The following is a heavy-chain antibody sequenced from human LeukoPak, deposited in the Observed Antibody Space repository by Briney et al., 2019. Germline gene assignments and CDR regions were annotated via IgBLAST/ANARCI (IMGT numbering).Heavy chain of an antibody. CDR3: ARDSGYAYGMDV. CDR1: GFTFSSYW. D-gene: IGHD1-1*01. Sequence: SGGSLRLSCAASGFTFSSYWMHWVRQAPGKGLVWVSRINTDGSSTSYADSVKGRFTISRDNAKNSLYLQMNTLGAEDTAVYYCARDSGYAYGMDVWGQGTTVTVSS. CDR2: INTDGSST. V-gene: IGHV3-74*01. J-gene: IGHJ6*02.